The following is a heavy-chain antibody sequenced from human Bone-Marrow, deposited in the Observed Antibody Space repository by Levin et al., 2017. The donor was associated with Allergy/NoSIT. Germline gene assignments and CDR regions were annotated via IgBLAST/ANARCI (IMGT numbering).Heavy chain of an antibody. V-gene: IGHV3-48*02. CDR2: ISSSSSTI. CDR3: ARDLGVPVGATMGGPTPLVDY. J-gene: IGHJ4*02. Sequence: GGSLRLSCAASGFTFSSYSMNWVRQAPGKGLEWVSYISSSSSTIYYADSVKGRFTISRDNAKNSLYLQMNSLRDEDTAVYYCARDLGVPVGATMGGPTPLVDYWGQGTLVTVSS. D-gene: IGHD1-26*01. CDR1: GFTFSSYS.